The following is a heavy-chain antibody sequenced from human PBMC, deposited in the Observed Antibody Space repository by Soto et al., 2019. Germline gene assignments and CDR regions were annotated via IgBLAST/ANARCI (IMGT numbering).Heavy chain of an antibody. CDR3: ARDDGEKLSDAFDI. CDR1: GYTFTIYG. D-gene: IGHD2-21*01. Sequence: ASVKVSCKASGYTFTIYGISWVRQAPGQGLEWMGWISAYNGNTNYAQKLQGRVTMTTDTSTSTAYMELRSLRSDDTAVYYCARDDGEKLSDAFDIWGQGTMVTVSS. CDR2: ISAYNGNT. J-gene: IGHJ3*02. V-gene: IGHV1-18*01.